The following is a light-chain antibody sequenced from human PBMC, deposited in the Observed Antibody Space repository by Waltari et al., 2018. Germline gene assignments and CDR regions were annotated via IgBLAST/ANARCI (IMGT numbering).Light chain of an antibody. J-gene: IGLJ2*01. CDR2: DVS. CDR3: SSYTSSSTLVV. V-gene: IGLV2-14*03. CDR1: RSDVGGYNY. Sequence: QSALTQPASVSGSPGQSITIACTGTRSDVGGYNYVSWYQQHPGKAPNIMIYDVSNRPSGVSNRFSGSKSGNTASLTISGLQAEDEADYYCSSYTSSSTLVVFGGGTKLTVL.